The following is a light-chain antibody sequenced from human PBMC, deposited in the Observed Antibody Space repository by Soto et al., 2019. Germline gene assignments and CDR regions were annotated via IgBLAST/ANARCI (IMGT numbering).Light chain of an antibody. CDR2: EVS. Sequence: QSALTQPASVSGSPGQSITISCTGTSSDVGGYNYVSWYQQHPGKAPKLMIYEVSYRPLGVSNRFSGSKSGNTASLTISGLQAEDEAGYYCSSLTSTNTLAFGGGTKLTVL. V-gene: IGLV2-14*01. J-gene: IGLJ2*01. CDR3: SSLTSTNTLA. CDR1: SSDVGGYNY.